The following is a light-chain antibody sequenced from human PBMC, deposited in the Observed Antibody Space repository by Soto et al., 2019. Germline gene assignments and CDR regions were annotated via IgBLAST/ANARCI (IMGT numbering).Light chain of an antibody. V-gene: IGKV3-11*01. Sequence: EIVLTQSPVTLSLSPGERATLSCRASKSVSSYLALYPQTPGQAPRLLIYDASNRATGIPARFRGSGSWTDFTVTISSLELQDFAVSDCQRRSDTFGQGTKV. CDR1: KSVSSY. J-gene: IGKJ1*01. CDR2: DAS. CDR3: QRRSDT.